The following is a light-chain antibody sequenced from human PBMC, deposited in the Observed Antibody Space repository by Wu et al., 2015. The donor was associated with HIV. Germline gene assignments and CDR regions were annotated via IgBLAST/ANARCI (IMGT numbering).Light chain of an antibody. CDR2: ATS. CDR1: QSVETY. V-gene: IGKV1-39*01. J-gene: IGKJ1*01. Sequence: DIQMTQSPSSLSASVGDRVTITYRARQSVETYLNWYQHKPGKAPKLLIYATSTLHGGVPSRFSGSGSETHFTLTIDSLQPEDFATYYCQQGFNTPWTFGQGTKVEVK. CDR3: QQGFNTPWT.